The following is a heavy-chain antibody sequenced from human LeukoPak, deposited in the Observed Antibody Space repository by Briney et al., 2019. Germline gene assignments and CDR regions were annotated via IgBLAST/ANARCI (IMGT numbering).Heavy chain of an antibody. CDR1: GFIFSSYG. Sequence: PGGSLRLSCAASGFIFSSYGMHWVRQAPGKGLEWIGEINHSGSTNYSPSLKSRVTISVDTSTNQFSLKLSSVTAADTAVYYCAIWGGYGDPTFDYWGQGTLVTVSS. D-gene: IGHD4-17*01. CDR3: AIWGGYGDPTFDY. CDR2: INHSGST. V-gene: IGHV4-34*08. J-gene: IGHJ4*02.